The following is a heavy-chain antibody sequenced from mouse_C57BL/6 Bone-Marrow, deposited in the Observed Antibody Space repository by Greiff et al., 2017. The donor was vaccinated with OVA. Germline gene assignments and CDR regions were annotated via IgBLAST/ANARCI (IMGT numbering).Heavy chain of an antibody. J-gene: IGHJ1*03. Sequence: QVQLQQSGPGLVQPSQSLSITCTVSGFSLTSYGVHWVRQSPGKGLEWLGVIWSGGSTDYNAAFISRLSISKDNSKSQVFFKMNSLQADDTAIYYCAGQLGRYWYFDVWGTGTTVTVSS. CDR2: IWSGGST. D-gene: IGHD4-1*02. CDR1: GFSLTSYG. CDR3: AGQLGRYWYFDV. V-gene: IGHV2-2*01.